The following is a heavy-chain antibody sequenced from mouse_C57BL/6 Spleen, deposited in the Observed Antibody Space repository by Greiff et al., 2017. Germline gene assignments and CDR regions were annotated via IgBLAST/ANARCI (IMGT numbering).Heavy chain of an antibody. CDR1: GFTFSDYY. J-gene: IGHJ2*01. D-gene: IGHD2-3*01. V-gene: IGHV5-16*01. CDR2: INYDGSST. Sequence: EVKLMESEGGLVQPGSSMKLSCTASGFTFSDYYMAWVRQVPEKGLEWVANINYDGSSTYYLDSLKSRFIISRDNAKNILYLQMSSLKSEDTATYYCAREGGYYDYFDYWGQGTTLTVSS. CDR3: AREGGYYDYFDY.